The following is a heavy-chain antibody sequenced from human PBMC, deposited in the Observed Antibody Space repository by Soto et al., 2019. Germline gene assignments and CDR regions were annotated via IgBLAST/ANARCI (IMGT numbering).Heavy chain of an antibody. J-gene: IGHJ4*02. D-gene: IGHD6-19*01. CDR3: ARLYSSGWYGPGRY. V-gene: IGHV3-20*04. Sequence: EVQLVESGGGVVRPGGSLRLSCAASGFTFDDYGMSWVRQAPGKGLEWVSGINWNGGSTGYADSVKGRFTISRDNAKKHLYLQMNSLRAEDMALYYCARLYSSGWYGPGRYWGQGTLVTVSS. CDR1: GFTFDDYG. CDR2: INWNGGST.